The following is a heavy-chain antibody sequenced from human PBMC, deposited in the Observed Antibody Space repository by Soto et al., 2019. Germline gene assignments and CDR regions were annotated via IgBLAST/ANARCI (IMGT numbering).Heavy chain of an antibody. V-gene: IGHV3-30-3*01. CDR1: GFTFSSYA. D-gene: IGHD3-10*01. CDR2: ISYDGSNK. Sequence: QVQLVESGGGVVQPGRSLRLSCAASGFTFSSYAMHWVRQAPGKGLEWVAVISYDGSNKYYADSVKGRFTISRDNSKNTQYLQMNSLRAEDTAVYYCAREVRVRPPSYYGMDVWGQGTTVTVSS. CDR3: AREVRVRPPSYYGMDV. J-gene: IGHJ6*02.